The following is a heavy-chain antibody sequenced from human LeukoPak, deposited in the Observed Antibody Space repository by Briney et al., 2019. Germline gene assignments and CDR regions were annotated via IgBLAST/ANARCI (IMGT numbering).Heavy chain of an antibody. J-gene: IGHJ2*01. D-gene: IGHD2-15*01. Sequence: PGGSLKLSCAASGLTFSSYAMSWVRQAPGKGLEWVSAISGSGGSTYYADSVKGRFTISRDNSKNTLYLQMNSLRAEDTAVYYCAKDPLVVVAATHQYFDLWGRGTLVTVSS. CDR3: AKDPLVVVAATHQYFDL. V-gene: IGHV3-23*01. CDR2: ISGSGGST. CDR1: GLTFSSYA.